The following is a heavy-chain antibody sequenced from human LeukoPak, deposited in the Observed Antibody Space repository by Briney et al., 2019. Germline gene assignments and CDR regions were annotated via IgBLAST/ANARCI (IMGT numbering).Heavy chain of an antibody. Sequence: PGGSLRLSCAASGFTFSSYSMNWVRQAPGKGLEWVSYISSSSSTIYYADSVKGRFTISRDNSKNTLYLQMNSLRAEDTAVYYCARDLYGDYGWFDPWGQGTLVTVSS. CDR1: GFTFSSYS. J-gene: IGHJ5*02. CDR2: ISSSSSTI. CDR3: ARDLYGDYGWFDP. D-gene: IGHD4-17*01. V-gene: IGHV3-48*01.